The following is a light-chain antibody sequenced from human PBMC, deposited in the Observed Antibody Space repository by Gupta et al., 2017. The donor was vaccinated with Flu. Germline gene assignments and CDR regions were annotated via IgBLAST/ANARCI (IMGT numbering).Light chain of an antibody. CDR1: TLPKQY. J-gene: IGLJ3*02. Sequence: SSALTQPPSVSVSPGQTARLPCPGETLPKQYAYWYQQKAGQAPVMIIYKDNERSSGIPERFSSSSSGTTLTLTISGVQAEDEADYYCQSADSTVTYPVFGGGTRLTVL. CDR3: QSADSTVTYPV. V-gene: IGLV3-25*01. CDR2: KDN.